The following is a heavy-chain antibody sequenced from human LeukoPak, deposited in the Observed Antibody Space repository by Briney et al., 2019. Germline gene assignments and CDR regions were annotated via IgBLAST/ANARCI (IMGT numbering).Heavy chain of an antibody. J-gene: IGHJ3*02. Sequence: GGSLRLSCAASGFTVSSNYMSWVCQAPGKGLEWVSVIYSGGSTYYADSVKGRFTISRDNSKNTLYLQMNSLRAEDTAVYYCASLVNIVATGDDAFDIWGQGTMVTVSS. CDR3: ASLVNIVATGDDAFDI. D-gene: IGHD5-12*01. CDR1: GFTVSSNY. V-gene: IGHV3-66*01. CDR2: IYSGGST.